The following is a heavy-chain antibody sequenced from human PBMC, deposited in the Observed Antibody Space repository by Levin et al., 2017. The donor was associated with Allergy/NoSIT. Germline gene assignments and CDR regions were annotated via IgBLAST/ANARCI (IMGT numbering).Heavy chain of an antibody. V-gene: IGHV3-23*01. D-gene: IGHD4-17*01. J-gene: IGHJ4*02. CDR2: ISGSGGST. Sequence: GGSLRLSCAASGFTFSSFAMSWVRQAPGKRLEWVSAISGSGGSTYYADSVKGRFTISRDNSKNTLYLQMNSLRAEDTAVYYCAIGRTTVTYFDYWGQGTLVTVSS. CDR3: AIGRTTVTYFDY. CDR1: GFTFSSFA.